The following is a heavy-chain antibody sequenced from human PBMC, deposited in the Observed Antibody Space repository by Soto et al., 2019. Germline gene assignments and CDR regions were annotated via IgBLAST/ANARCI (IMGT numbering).Heavy chain of an antibody. J-gene: IGHJ4*02. Sequence: KTSETLSLTCAVSSFPLSKEHYSGWIRQPRGKGLECIGSIHQSGSPYYNPSLKIRLTIPIDESKKQFSLRLSSVTAADTAVYYCARGAPRGIIHDFDSWGQGSLVTVSS. CDR2: IHQSGSP. V-gene: IGHV4-38-2*01. CDR1: SFPLSKEHY. D-gene: IGHD3-10*01. CDR3: ARGAPRGIIHDFDS.